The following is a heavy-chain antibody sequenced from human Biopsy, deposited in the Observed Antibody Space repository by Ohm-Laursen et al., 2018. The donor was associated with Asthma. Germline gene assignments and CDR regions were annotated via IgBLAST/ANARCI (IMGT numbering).Heavy chain of an antibody. CDR1: GFTFSSYW. D-gene: IGHD2-2*01. J-gene: IGHJ6*02. Sequence: SLRLSCAASGFTFSSYWMSWVRQAPGKGLEWVANIKKDGSEKYYVDSVKGRFTISRDNAKNSLYLHTNSLRAEDTAVYYCARGGYCTSPTCPWGRYATDVWGQGTTVTVSS. CDR2: IKKDGSEK. CDR3: ARGGYCTSPTCPWGRYATDV. V-gene: IGHV3-7*01.